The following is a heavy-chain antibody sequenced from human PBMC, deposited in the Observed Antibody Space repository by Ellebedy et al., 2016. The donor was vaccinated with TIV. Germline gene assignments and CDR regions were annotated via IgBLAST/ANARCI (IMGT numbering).Heavy chain of an antibody. CDR2: IKQDGSEK. V-gene: IGHV3-7*01. CDR3: ARDMDSYTSGSRERFDC. CDR1: GFTFSSNW. J-gene: IGHJ4*02. Sequence: PGGSLRLSCAASGFTFSSNWMSWVRQAPGKGLEWVANIKQDGSEKYYVDSVKGRFTISRDHAKNSLYLQMNSLRAEDTAVYYCARDMDSYTSGSRERFDCWGQGTLVTVSS. D-gene: IGHD3-10*01.